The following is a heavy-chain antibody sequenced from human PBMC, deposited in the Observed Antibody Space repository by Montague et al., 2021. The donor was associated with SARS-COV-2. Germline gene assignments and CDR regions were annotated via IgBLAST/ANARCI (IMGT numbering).Heavy chain of an antibody. V-gene: IGHV3-23*01. CDR3: AKDFFMVQGLFDY. CDR1: GFTFSSYA. CDR2: MSGSGGST. J-gene: IGHJ4*02. Sequence: SLRLSCAASGFTFSSYAMSWVRQAPGKGLEWVSAMSGSGGSTYYADSVKGRFTISRDNSKNTLYLQMNSLRAEDTAVYYCAKDFFMVQGLFDYWGQGTLVTVSS. D-gene: IGHD3-10*01.